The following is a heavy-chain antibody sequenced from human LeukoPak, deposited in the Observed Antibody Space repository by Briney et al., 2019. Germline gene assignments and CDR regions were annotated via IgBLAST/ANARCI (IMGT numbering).Heavy chain of an antibody. CDR1: GYTFTSFP. Sequence: GASVKVSCKASGYTFTSFPMNWVRQAPGQGLEWMGWINTNTGNPTYAQGFTGRFVFSLDTSVSTAYLQISSLKAEDTAVYYCARGWQWLLREDGYWGQGTLVTVSS. V-gene: IGHV7-4-1*02. D-gene: IGHD6-19*01. CDR3: ARGWQWLLREDGY. CDR2: INTNTGNP. J-gene: IGHJ4*02.